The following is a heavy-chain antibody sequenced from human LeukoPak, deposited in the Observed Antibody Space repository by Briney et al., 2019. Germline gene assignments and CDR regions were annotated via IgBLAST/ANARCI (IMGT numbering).Heavy chain of an antibody. J-gene: IGHJ6*03. Sequence: GASVKVSCKASGYTFTSYGISWVRQAPGQGLEWMGWINVNNDNTNYAQKLQGRVTMTTDTSTSTAYMELKSLKSDDTAVYYCARSSSTIFGVVIKGYYYMDVWGTGTTVTVSS. CDR2: INVNNDNT. V-gene: IGHV1-18*01. CDR3: ARSSSTIFGVVIKGYYYMDV. CDR1: GYTFTSYG. D-gene: IGHD3-3*01.